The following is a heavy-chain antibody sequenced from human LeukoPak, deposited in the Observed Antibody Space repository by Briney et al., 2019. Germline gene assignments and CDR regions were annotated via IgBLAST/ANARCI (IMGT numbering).Heavy chain of an antibody. CDR3: AKDWWFGELLSYYFDY. Sequence: GRSLRLSCAASGFTFSSYGMRWVRQAPGKGLEWVAVIWYDGSNKYYADSVKGRFTISRDNSKNTLYLQMNSLRAEDTAVYYCAKDWWFGELLSYYFDYWGQGTLVTVSS. D-gene: IGHD3-10*01. CDR1: GFTFSSYG. J-gene: IGHJ4*02. CDR2: IWYDGSNK. V-gene: IGHV3-33*06.